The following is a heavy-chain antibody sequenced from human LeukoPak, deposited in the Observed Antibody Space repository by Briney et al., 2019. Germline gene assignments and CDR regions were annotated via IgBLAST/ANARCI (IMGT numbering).Heavy chain of an antibody. D-gene: IGHD4-17*01. Sequence: SETLSLTCTVSGDSIRSYYWSWIRQPPGKGLEWIGYIYYSGSTNYNPSLKSRVSISVDTSKNQFSLKLSSVTAADTAVYYCGRTGSTVTMLYPFDHWGQGTLVTVSS. J-gene: IGHJ4*02. V-gene: IGHV4-59*01. CDR3: GRTGSTVTMLYPFDH. CDR1: GDSIRSYY. CDR2: IYYSGST.